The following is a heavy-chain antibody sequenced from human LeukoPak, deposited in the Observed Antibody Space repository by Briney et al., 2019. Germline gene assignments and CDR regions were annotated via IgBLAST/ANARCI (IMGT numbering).Heavy chain of an antibody. CDR2: ISSGRGRSTI. CDR1: GFTFSDYY. J-gene: IGHJ4*02. Sequence: GGSLRLSCAASGFTFSDYYMSWIRQAPGKGLEWLSYISSGRGRSTIYYADSVKGRFSISRDNAKNILYLQINSLRAEDTAVYYCAKDQRWESPHYLDSWGQGTLVTVSS. V-gene: IGHV3-11*01. CDR3: AKDQRWESPHYLDS. D-gene: IGHD1-26*01.